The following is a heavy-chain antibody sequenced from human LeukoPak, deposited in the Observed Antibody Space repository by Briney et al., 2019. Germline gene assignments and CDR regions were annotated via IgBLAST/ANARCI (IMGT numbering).Heavy chain of an antibody. Sequence: PGGSLRLSCAASGFTFSSNAMSWVRQAPGKGLEWVSAISSTGGITYYVDSVKGRFTISRDNSKNTLYLQMSSLRVEDTAVYFCAKGITLVRGVIISDAFDIWGQGTLVTVSS. CDR1: GFTFSSNA. D-gene: IGHD3-10*01. V-gene: IGHV3-23*01. J-gene: IGHJ3*02. CDR3: AKGITLVRGVIISDAFDI. CDR2: ISSTGGIT.